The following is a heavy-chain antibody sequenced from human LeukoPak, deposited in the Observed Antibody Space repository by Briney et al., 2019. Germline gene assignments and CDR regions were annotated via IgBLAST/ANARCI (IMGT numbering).Heavy chain of an antibody. V-gene: IGHV3-30*04. CDR2: ISYDGSNK. J-gene: IGHJ4*02. D-gene: IGHD5-18*01. Sequence: GRSLRLSCAASGFTFSSYAMHWVRQAPGKGLEWVAVISYDGSNKYYADSVKGRFTISRDNSKNTLYLQMNSLKTEDTAVYYCTRLRNYGYDFWGQGTLVTVSS. CDR3: TRLRNYGYDF. CDR1: GFTFSSYA.